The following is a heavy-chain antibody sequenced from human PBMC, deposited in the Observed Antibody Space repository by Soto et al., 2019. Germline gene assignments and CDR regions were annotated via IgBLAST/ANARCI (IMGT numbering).Heavy chain of an antibody. CDR1: GSSISSGNYY. CDR2: ISYSGST. Sequence: SETLSLTCTVSGSSISSGNYYWSWIRQPPGKGLEWIGFISYSGSTYYSASLKSRFTISVDTSKNQFSLNLSFVTAADTAVYYCATMGTPATGLYYFDYWGQGTLVTVSS. V-gene: IGHV4-30-4*01. D-gene: IGHD1-7*01. J-gene: IGHJ4*02. CDR3: ATMGTPATGLYYFDY.